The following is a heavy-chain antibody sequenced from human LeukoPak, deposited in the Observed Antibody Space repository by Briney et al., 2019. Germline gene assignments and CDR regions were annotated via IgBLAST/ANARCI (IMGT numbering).Heavy chain of an antibody. CDR2: INPNSGGT. CDR3: ARTGCSSTSCYYGDY. CDR1: GYTFTGYY. D-gene: IGHD2-2*01. V-gene: IGHV1-2*02. Sequence: ASVKVSCKASGYTFTGYYMHWVRQAPGQGLDWMGWINPNSGGTNYAQKFQGRVTMTRDTSISTAYMELSRLRSDDTAVYYCARTGCSSTSCYYGDYWGQGTLVTVSS. J-gene: IGHJ4*02.